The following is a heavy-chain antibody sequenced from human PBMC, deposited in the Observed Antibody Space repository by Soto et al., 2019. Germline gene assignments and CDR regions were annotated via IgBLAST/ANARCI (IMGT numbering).Heavy chain of an antibody. V-gene: IGHV4-30-2*06. J-gene: IGHJ5*02. CDR2: ISHSGST. D-gene: IGHD3-9*01. CDR1: GGSISSASASRGTYS. CDR3: ARAVTPYFGTSSDP. Sequence: SETLSLTCTVSGGSISSASASRGTYSWSWIRQSPGKGLEWLGHISHSGSTSYNPSLKSRISLSVDTSKNQFSLKLASVTAADTAIYYCARAVTPYFGTSSDPWGQGIRVTVSS.